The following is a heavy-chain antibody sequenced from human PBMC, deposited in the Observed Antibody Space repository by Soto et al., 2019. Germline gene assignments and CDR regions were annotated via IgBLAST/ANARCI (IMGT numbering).Heavy chain of an antibody. CDR3: ARGYKSGTRKRFDY. V-gene: IGHV4-34*01. CDR1: GGSFSGYY. D-gene: IGHD1-1*01. J-gene: IGHJ4*02. Sequence: ASETLSLTCAVYGGSFSGYYWSWIRQPPGKGLEWIGEINHSGSTNYNPSLKSRVTISVDTSKNQFSLKLSSVTAADTAVYYCARGYKSGTRKRFDYWGQGTLVTVSS. CDR2: INHSGST.